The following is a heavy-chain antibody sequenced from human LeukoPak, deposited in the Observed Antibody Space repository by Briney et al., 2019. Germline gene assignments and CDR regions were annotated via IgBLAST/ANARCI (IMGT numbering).Heavy chain of an antibody. Sequence: PGGSLRLSCAASGFTFSNAWMSWVRQAPGKGLEWVGRIKSKTDGGTTDYAAPVKGRFTISRDDSKNTLYLQMNGLKTEDTAVYYCTTPTMLGYCSSTSCSDAFDIWGQGTMVTVSS. CDR1: GFTFSNAW. J-gene: IGHJ3*02. V-gene: IGHV3-15*01. CDR3: TTPTMLGYCSSTSCSDAFDI. CDR2: IKSKTDGGTT. D-gene: IGHD2-2*01.